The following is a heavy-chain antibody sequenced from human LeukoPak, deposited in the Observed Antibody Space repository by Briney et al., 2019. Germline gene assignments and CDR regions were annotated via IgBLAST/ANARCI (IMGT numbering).Heavy chain of an antibody. CDR2: IRYDANDK. Sequence: PGGSLRLSCAASGFDFSSYGMHWVRQTPGKGLGWVAFIRYDANDKSYADSVKGRFTISRDNSKSTLYLQMSSLRVEDTAVYYCAKDTVTVMFVPGAFDIWDQGTMVTVSS. CDR1: GFDFSSYG. CDR3: AKDTVTVMFVPGAFDI. D-gene: IGHD5-18*01. V-gene: IGHV3-30*02. J-gene: IGHJ3*02.